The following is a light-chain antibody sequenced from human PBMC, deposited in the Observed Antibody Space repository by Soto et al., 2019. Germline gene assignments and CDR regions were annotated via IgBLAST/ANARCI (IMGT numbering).Light chain of an antibody. CDR3: SSYARSNTLV. CDR1: SSDVGGYNF. Sequence: QSALTQPASVSGSPGQSITISCTGTSSDVGGYNFVSWYQQHPGKAPKLMIYEVSNRPSGVSTRFSGSKSGNTASLTISGLQAEDEADYYCSSYARSNTLVFGTGTKVTVL. CDR2: EVS. J-gene: IGLJ1*01. V-gene: IGLV2-14*01.